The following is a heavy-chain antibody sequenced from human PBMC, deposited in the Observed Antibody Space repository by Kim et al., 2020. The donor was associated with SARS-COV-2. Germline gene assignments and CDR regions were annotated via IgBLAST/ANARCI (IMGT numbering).Heavy chain of an antibody. Sequence: GGSLRLSCAASGFTFDDYAMHWVRQAPGKGLEWVSGISWNSGSIGYADSVKGRFTISRDNAKNSLYLQMNSLRAEDTALYYCAKDMGGFGDAFDIWGQGTMVTVSS. CDR2: ISWNSGSI. J-gene: IGHJ3*02. V-gene: IGHV3-9*01. CDR3: AKDMGGFGDAFDI. D-gene: IGHD3-10*01. CDR1: GFTFDDYA.